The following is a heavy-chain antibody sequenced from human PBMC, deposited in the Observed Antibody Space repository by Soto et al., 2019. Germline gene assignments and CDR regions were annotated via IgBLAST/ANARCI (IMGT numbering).Heavy chain of an antibody. CDR1: GGSISSSSYY. D-gene: IGHD4-17*01. CDR3: ARRLLLRSPLGDYYYYGMDV. CDR2: IYYSGST. Sequence: PSETLSLTCTVSGGSISSSSYYWGWIRQPPGKGLEWIGSIYYSGSTHYNPSLKSRVTISVDTSKNQFSLKLSSVTAADTAVYYCARRLLLRSPLGDYYYYGMDVWGQGTTVT. V-gene: IGHV4-39*01. J-gene: IGHJ6*02.